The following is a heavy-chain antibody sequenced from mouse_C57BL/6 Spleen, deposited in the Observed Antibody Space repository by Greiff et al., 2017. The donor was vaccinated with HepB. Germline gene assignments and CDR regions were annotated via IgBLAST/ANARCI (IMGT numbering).Heavy chain of an antibody. J-gene: IGHJ2*01. CDR1: GYTFTSYW. CDR3: ATTGTGGLDY. Sequence: QVQLQQPGAELVKPGASVKLSCKASGYTFTSYWMHWVKQRPGRGLEWIGRIDPNSGGTKYNEKFKSKATLTVDKPSSTAYMQRSSLTSEASAVYYCATTGTGGLDYWGQGTTLTVAS. CDR2: IDPNSGGT. D-gene: IGHD4-1*01. V-gene: IGHV1-72*01.